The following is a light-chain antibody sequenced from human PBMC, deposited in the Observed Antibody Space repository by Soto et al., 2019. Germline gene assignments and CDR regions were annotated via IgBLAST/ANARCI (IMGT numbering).Light chain of an antibody. CDR3: QQYNNWPPTWT. Sequence: EIVLTQSPATLSSFPGDRVTLSCRASQYINTRLAWYQHRPGQAPRLLIYQTSIRAAGIPARFSGSGSGTEFTLTISSLQSEDFAVFYCQQYNNWPPTWTFGQGTKVDIK. V-gene: IGKV3D-15*01. J-gene: IGKJ1*01. CDR1: QYINTR. CDR2: QTS.